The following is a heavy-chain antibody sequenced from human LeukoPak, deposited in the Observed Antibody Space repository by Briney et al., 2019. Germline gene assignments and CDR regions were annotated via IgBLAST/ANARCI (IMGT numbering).Heavy chain of an antibody. CDR2: IYHSGST. Sequence: PSETLSLTGTVSGFSINSGYYWGWIRQPPGKGLEWIGSIYHSGSTYYNPSLKSRVTMSVDTSKNQFTLKLSSVTAADTAVYYCARGTTPYYFDYWGQGTLVTVSS. D-gene: IGHD2-15*01. J-gene: IGHJ4*02. V-gene: IGHV4-38-2*02. CDR3: ARGTTPYYFDY. CDR1: GFSINSGYY.